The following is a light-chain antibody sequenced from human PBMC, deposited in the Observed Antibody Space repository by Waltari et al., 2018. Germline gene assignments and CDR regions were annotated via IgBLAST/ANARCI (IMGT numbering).Light chain of an antibody. Sequence: QSVLNQPPSVSAIPGQRVTISCSVDTSNIGSTLILWFQQAPQMAPKLLIHTSNQRPSGVPDRFSGSRSGTSASLAISGLQSEDEADYYCASWDDGLNGWMFGGGTKVTVL. CDR2: TSN. V-gene: IGLV1-44*01. CDR3: ASWDDGLNGWM. J-gene: IGLJ3*02. CDR1: TSNIGSTL.